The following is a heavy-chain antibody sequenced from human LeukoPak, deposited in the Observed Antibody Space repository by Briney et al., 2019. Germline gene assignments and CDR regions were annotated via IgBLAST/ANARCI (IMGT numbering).Heavy chain of an antibody. CDR1: GFTFTNYW. J-gene: IGHJ3*01. CDR2: MNSDGTSI. CDR3: ARSQSGVFDV. Sequence: GGSLRLSCVVSGFTFTNYWMQWVRQVPGKGLVWVARMNSDGTSIIHADPVKGRFTISRDNAENTLYLQMNSLRPEDTALYYCARSQSGVFDVWGQGTMVIVSS. V-gene: IGHV3-74*01. D-gene: IGHD2-15*01.